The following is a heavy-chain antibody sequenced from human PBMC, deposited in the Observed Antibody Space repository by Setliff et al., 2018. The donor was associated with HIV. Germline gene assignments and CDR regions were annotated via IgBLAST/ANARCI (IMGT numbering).Heavy chain of an antibody. CDR1: GYTFTGYY. Sequence: ASVKVSCKASGYTFTGYYIHWVRQAPGQGLQWMGRINPNIGSTNYAQNFQGRATMTRDTSVNTAYMGLSRLRPDDTAVYYCARQLSNSLDYWGQGTLVTVSS. CDR2: INPNIGST. J-gene: IGHJ4*02. CDR3: ARQLSNSLDY. V-gene: IGHV1-2*06. D-gene: IGHD7-27*01.